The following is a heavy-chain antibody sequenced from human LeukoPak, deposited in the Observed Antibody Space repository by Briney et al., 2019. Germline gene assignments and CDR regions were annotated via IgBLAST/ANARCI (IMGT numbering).Heavy chain of an antibody. CDR3: ARASYDIVATIVEVFDY. CDR1: GGSISSGDYY. CDR2: IYRSGTT. Sequence: SETLSLTCTVSGGSISSGDYYWSWIRQPPGKGLEWIGNIYRSGTTYYNPSLKSRVTISMDTSKNQFSLKLSSVTAADTAVYYCARASYDIVATIVEVFDYWGQGTLVTVSS. V-gene: IGHV4-30-4*01. J-gene: IGHJ4*02. D-gene: IGHD5-12*01.